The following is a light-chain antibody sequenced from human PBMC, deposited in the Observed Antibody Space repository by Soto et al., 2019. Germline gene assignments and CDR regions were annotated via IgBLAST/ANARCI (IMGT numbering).Light chain of an antibody. Sequence: QSALTQPPSASGSPGQSITISCTGTSSDVGGYNYVSWYQQHPGSAPKLIIHEVNKRPSGVPDRFSGSKSGHTASLTVTGLLAEDEADYYCSAYAGSNILVFGEGSKVTVL. CDR1: SSDVGGYNY. CDR2: EVN. V-gene: IGLV2-8*01. J-gene: IGLJ2*01. CDR3: SAYAGSNILV.